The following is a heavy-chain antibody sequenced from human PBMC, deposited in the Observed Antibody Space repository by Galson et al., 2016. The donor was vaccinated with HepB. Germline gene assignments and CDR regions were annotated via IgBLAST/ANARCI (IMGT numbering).Heavy chain of an antibody. CDR1: GFTFSSYG. CDR3: ARGSDYVWGSLSYFDY. V-gene: IGHV3-33*01. D-gene: IGHD3-16*01. CDR2: MWFDGSNK. J-gene: IGHJ4*02. Sequence: SLRLSCAASGFTFSSYGMHWVRQAPGKGLERVAVMWFDGSNKNYADSVRGRFTISRDNSKNTLYLQMNSLRAEDTAVYYCARGSDYVWGSLSYFDYWGQGTLVTVSS.